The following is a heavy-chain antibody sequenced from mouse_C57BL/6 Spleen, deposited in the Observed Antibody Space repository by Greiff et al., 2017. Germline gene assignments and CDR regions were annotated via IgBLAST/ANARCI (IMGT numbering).Heavy chain of an antibody. CDR1: GFNIKDDY. CDR2: IDPENGDT. V-gene: IGHV14-4*01. Sequence: VHVKQSGAELVRPGASVKLSCTASGFNIKDDYMHWVKQRPEQGLEWIGWIDPENGDTEYASKFQGKATITADTSSNTAYLQLSSLTSEDTAVYYCTTVYYGSSVDYWGQGTTLTVSS. D-gene: IGHD1-1*01. CDR3: TTVYYGSSVDY. J-gene: IGHJ2*01.